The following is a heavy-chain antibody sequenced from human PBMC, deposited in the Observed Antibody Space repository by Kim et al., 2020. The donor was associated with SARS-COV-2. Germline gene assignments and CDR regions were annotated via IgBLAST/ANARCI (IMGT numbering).Heavy chain of an antibody. CDR3: TRDRWLDI. CDR2: IFNSGTT. CDR1: GVSISDYY. J-gene: IGHJ5*02. V-gene: IGHV4-59*01. Sequence: SETLSLTCSVSGVSISDYYWTWIRQTPGKGLEWIGYIFNSGTTNYNPSLRSRVSMSRDTSKNQFSLNLRSVTAADTALYYCTRDRWLDIWGQGTLVPVSS.